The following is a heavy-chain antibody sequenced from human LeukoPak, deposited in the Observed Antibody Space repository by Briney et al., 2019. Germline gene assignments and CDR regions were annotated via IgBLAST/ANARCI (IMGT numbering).Heavy chain of an antibody. CDR1: GGSISSSSYY. D-gene: IGHD3-22*01. CDR3: ARHEAVKGWFDP. J-gene: IGHJ5*02. V-gene: IGHV4-39*01. CDR2: IYYSGRT. Sequence: SETLSLTCTVSGGSISSSSYYWGWIRQPPGKGLEWIGSIYYSGRTYYKPTLKSRVSISGDTSKKQFSLKLSSVTAADTAVYFCARHEAVKGWFDPWGQGTLVTVSS.